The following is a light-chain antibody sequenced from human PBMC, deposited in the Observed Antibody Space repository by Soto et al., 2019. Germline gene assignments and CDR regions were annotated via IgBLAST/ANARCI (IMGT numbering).Light chain of an antibody. J-gene: IGKJ3*01. V-gene: IGKV1-27*01. CDR3: QRYHSAPLT. CDR1: QDIRNY. Sequence: DIPMTQSPSSLSASVGDRVTMTCRASQDIRNYVAWYQQKPGEVPKLLIYAASTLQSGVPARFSGGGFGTDFTLTISSLRPEDVATYYCQRYHSAPLTFGPGTKVDLK. CDR2: AAS.